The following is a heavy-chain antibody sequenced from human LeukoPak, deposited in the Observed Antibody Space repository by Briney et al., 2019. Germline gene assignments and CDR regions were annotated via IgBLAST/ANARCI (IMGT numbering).Heavy chain of an antibody. D-gene: IGHD3-3*01. Sequence: GGSLRLSCATSGFTFTTYWMAWVRQAPGKGPEWVAQIQQDGDEKYSVDSVKGRFTISRDNAKNSLYLQMNSLRAGDTAVYYCARVARGYPDSWGQGTLVTVSS. CDR3: ARVARGYPDS. J-gene: IGHJ4*02. CDR1: GFTFTTYW. V-gene: IGHV3-7*04. CDR2: IQQDGDEK.